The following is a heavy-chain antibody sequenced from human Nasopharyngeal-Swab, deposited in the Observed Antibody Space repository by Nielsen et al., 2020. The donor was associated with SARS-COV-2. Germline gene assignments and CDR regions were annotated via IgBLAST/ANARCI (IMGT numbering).Heavy chain of an antibody. CDR1: GFTFGGYW. J-gene: IGHJ4*02. V-gene: IGHV3-74*01. CDR3: ARVYSSSWVDLDY. D-gene: IGHD6-13*01. Sequence: GGSLRLSCAASGFTFGGYWMHWVRQAPGKGLVWVSRVNTDGSSTSYADSVKGRFTISRDNAKSTLYLQMNSLRAEDTAVYYCARVYSSSWVDLDYWGQGTLVTVSS. CDR2: VNTDGSST.